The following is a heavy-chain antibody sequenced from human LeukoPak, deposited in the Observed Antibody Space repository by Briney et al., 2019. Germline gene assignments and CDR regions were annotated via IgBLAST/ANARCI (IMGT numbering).Heavy chain of an antibody. V-gene: IGHV3-23*01. J-gene: IGHJ4*02. CDR3: AKEGDIVVVPAANPDY. CDR1: GSTFSSYS. D-gene: IGHD2-2*01. CDR2: ISGSGGST. Sequence: GGSLRLSCAASGSTFSSYSLNWVRQAPGKGLEWVSAISGSGGSTYYADSVKGRFTISRDNSKNTLYLQMNSLRAEDTAVYYCAKEGDIVVVPAANPDYWGQGTLVTVSS.